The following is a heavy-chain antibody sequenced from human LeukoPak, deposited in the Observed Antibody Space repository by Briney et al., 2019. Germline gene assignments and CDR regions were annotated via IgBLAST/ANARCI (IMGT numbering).Heavy chain of an antibody. CDR2: ISGYNGYT. Sequence: GASVKVSCKASGYTFSNYGISWVRQAPGQGLEWMAWISGYNGYTNYAQKFQGRVTMSTDTSTSTAYMEVRSLRSDDTAVYYCARDSGAARRKYYGMDVWGQGTTVTVSS. J-gene: IGHJ6*02. CDR3: ARDSGAARRKYYGMDV. CDR1: GYTFSNYG. V-gene: IGHV1-18*01. D-gene: IGHD6-6*01.